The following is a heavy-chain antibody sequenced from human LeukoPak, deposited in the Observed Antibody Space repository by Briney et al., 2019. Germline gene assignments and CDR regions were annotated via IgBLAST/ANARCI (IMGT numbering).Heavy chain of an antibody. CDR2: IIPIFGTA. Sequence: SVKVSCKASGGTFSSYAISWVRQAPGQGLEWMGGIIPIFGTANYAQKFQGRVTITADESTSTAYMELSSLRSEDTAVYYCASGVAVAGTKGSPYYYYGMGVWGQGTTVTVSS. CDR3: ASGVAVAGTKGSPYYYYGMGV. D-gene: IGHD6-19*01. J-gene: IGHJ6*02. CDR1: GGTFSSYA. V-gene: IGHV1-69*13.